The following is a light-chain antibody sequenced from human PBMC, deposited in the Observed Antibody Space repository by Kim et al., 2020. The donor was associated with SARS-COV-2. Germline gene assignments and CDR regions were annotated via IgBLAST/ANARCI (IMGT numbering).Light chain of an antibody. CDR1: KLGDKY. J-gene: IGLJ3*02. CDR2: QDS. V-gene: IGLV3-1*01. Sequence: VSPGQTARITCSGDKLGDKYACWYQQKPGQSPVLGIYQDSKRPSGIPERFSGSNSGNTATLTISGTQAMDEADYYCQAWDSSTAVFGGGTQLTGL. CDR3: QAWDSSTAV.